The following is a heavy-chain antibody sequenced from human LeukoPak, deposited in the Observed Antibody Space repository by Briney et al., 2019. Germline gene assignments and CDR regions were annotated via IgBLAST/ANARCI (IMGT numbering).Heavy chain of an antibody. CDR3: ARLFQYYYYYYYMDV. CDR2: INHSGST. V-gene: IGHV4-34*01. CDR1: GGSFSGYY. Sequence: TSETLSLTCAVYGGSFSGYYWSWLRQPPGKGLEWIGEINHSGSTNYNPSLKSRVTISVDTSKNQFSLKLSSATAADTAVYYCARLFQYYYYYYYMDVWGKGTTVTVSS. D-gene: IGHD3-10*02. J-gene: IGHJ6*03.